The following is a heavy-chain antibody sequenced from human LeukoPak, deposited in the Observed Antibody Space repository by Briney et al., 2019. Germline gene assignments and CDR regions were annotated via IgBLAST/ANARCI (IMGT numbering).Heavy chain of an antibody. J-gene: IGHJ4*02. V-gene: IGHV4-34*01. CDR2: INHSGST. CDR3: ARHVQELLWFGEFSDFDY. Sequence: SETLSLTCAVYGGSFSGYYWSWIRQPPGKGLEWIGEINHSGSTYYNPSLKSRVTISVDTSKNQFSLKLSSVTAADTAVYYCARHVQELLWFGEFSDFDYWGQGTLVTVSS. CDR1: GGSFSGYY. D-gene: IGHD3-10*01.